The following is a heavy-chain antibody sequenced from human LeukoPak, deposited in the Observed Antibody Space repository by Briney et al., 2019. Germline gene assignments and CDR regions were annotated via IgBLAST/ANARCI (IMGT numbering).Heavy chain of an antibody. CDR1: GFTFDDYG. CDR3: ARGVEYYGSGSYSHNWFDP. V-gene: IGHV3-20*01. D-gene: IGHD3-10*01. J-gene: IGHJ5*02. CDR2: INWNGGST. Sequence: GGSPRLSCAASGFTFDDYGMSWVRHAPGKGLEWVSGINWNGGSTGYADSVKGRFTISRDNAKNSLYLQMNSLRAEDTALYHCARGVEYYGSGSYSHNWFDPWGQGTLVTVSS.